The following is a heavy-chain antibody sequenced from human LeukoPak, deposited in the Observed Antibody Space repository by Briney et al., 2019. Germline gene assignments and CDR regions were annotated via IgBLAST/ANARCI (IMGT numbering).Heavy chain of an antibody. CDR1: GGSISSYY. V-gene: IGHV4-59*12. Sequence: SETLSLTCTVSGGSISSYYWSWIRQPPGKGLEWIGYIYYSGSTYYNPSLKSRVTISVDTSKNQFSLKLSSVTAADTAVYYCARDGVGATTDWGQGTLVTVSS. CDR3: ARDGVGATTD. CDR2: IYYSGST. D-gene: IGHD1-26*01. J-gene: IGHJ4*02.